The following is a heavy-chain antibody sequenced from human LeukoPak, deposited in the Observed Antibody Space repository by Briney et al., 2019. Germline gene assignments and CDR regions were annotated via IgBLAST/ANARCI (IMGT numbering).Heavy chain of an antibody. Sequence: GRSQRLSCAASGFTFSSYGMHWVRQAPGKGLEWVANIKRDGSEKYYVDSVKGRFTISRDNAKKSLYLQMNSLRAEDTAVYYCARPTSSGVLKDDGLDIWGQGTMVTVSS. CDR2: IKRDGSEK. J-gene: IGHJ3*02. CDR1: GFTFSSYG. CDR3: ARPTSSGVLKDDGLDI. D-gene: IGHD6-6*01. V-gene: IGHV3-7*01.